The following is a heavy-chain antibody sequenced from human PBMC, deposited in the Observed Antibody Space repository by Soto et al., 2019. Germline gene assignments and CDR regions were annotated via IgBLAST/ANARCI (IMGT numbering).Heavy chain of an antibody. J-gene: IGHJ5*02. CDR2: ISYDGSNK. Sequence: GGSLRLSCAASGFTFSSYAMHWVRQAPGKGLEWVAVISYDGSNKYYADSVKGRFTISRDNSKNTLYLQMNSLRAEDTAVYYCAKESLSTVTTDWFDPWGQGTLVTVSS. V-gene: IGHV3-30-3*01. CDR1: GFTFSSYA. CDR3: AKESLSTVTTDWFDP. D-gene: IGHD4-4*01.